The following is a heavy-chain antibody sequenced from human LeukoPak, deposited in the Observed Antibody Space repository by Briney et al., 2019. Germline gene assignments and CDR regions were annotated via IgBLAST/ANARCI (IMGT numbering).Heavy chain of an antibody. D-gene: IGHD4-17*01. V-gene: IGHV5-51*01. CDR1: GYIFNSYW. J-gene: IGHJ4*02. CDR3: ARRYGRPFDY. Sequence: GESLQISCKGSGYIFNSYWIAWVRQMPGTGLEGMGIIYPGDSDTSYSPSFQGQVTMAADKSTSTAYLQWSSLRASDTAMYYCARRYGRPFDYWGQGTLVTVSS. CDR2: IYPGDSDT.